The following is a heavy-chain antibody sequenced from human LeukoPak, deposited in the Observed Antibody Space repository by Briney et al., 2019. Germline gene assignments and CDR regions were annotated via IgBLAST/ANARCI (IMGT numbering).Heavy chain of an antibody. CDR2: ISGYNGNT. V-gene: IGHV1-18*01. CDR1: GYTFTSYG. Sequence: ASVKVSCKASGYTFTSYGISWVRQAPGQGLEWMGWISGYNGNTNSAQKLQGRVSMTTDTSTGTAYMELRSLRSDDTAVYYCARDRSPDFWSGDYRGAFDIWGQGTMVTVSS. CDR3: ARDRSPDFWSGDYRGAFDI. J-gene: IGHJ3*02. D-gene: IGHD3-3*01.